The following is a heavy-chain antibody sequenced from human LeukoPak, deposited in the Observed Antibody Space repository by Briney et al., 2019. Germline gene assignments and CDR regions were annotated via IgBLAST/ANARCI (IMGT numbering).Heavy chain of an antibody. CDR2: ISSSSSNI. CDR3: ARGYSGYPTDY. Sequence: GGSLRLSCAASGFPFSDYYMSWTRRAPGKGLEWIADISSSSSNINYAASGRGRVTISRDNANNSLYLQMNSLRAEDTAVYYWARGYSGYPTDYWGQGTLVTVSS. D-gene: IGHD5-12*01. J-gene: IGHJ4*02. CDR1: GFPFSDYY. V-gene: IGHV3-11*05.